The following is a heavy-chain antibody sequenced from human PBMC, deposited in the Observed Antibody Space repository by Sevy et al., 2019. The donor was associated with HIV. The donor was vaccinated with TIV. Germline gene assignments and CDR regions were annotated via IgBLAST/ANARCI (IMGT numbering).Heavy chain of an antibody. V-gene: IGHV3-21*01. J-gene: IGHJ4*02. Sequence: GGSLRLSCAASGFTFSRNAMSWVRQAPGKGLEWVSSISSSSSYIYYADSVKGRFTISRDNAKNSLYLQMNSLRAEDTAVYYCASSSGSKVLDYWGQGTLVTVSS. CDR2: ISSSSSYI. D-gene: IGHD1-26*01. CDR3: ASSSGSKVLDY. CDR1: GFTFSRNA.